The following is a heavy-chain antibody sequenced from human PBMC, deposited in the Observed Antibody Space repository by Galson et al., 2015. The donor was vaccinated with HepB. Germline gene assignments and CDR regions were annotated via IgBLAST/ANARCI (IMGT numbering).Heavy chain of an antibody. CDR1: GFPFSSYV. V-gene: IGHV3-23*01. CDR3: ARRGIPGAREGFDI. CDR2: IGASDGSA. Sequence: SLRLSCAASGFPFSSYVMTWVRQPPGKGLEWVSTIGASDGSAHDADSVKGRFTISRDNSKNMLYLQMNTLRAEDTAIYYCARRGIPGAREGFDIWGQGTMFSVTS. D-gene: IGHD6-19*01. J-gene: IGHJ3*02.